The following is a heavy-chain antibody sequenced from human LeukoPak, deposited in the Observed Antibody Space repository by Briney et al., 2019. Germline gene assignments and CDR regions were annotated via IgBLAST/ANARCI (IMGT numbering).Heavy chain of an antibody. V-gene: IGHV4-34*01. CDR3: ARGGLQHYYGSGSHDY. J-gene: IGHJ4*02. Sequence: PSETLSLTCAVYGGSFSGYYWSWIRQPPGKGLEWIGEINHSGRTNYNPSLKSRATISVDTSKNHFPLKLSSVTAADTAVYYCARGGLQHYYGSGSHDYWGQGTLVTVSS. CDR1: GGSFSGYY. CDR2: INHSGRT. D-gene: IGHD3-10*01.